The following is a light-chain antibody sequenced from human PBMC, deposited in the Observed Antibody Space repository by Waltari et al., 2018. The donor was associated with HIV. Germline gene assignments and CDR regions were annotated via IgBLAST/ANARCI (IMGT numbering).Light chain of an antibody. CDR3: SSYAGSNNFV. Sequence: QSALTQPPSASGSPGQSVTISCTGTRSDVGGSNYVPWYQQHPGKAPKPMIYEVSKRPSGVPDRFSGSKSGNTASLTVSGLQAEDEADYYCSSYAGSNNFVFGTGTKVTVL. J-gene: IGLJ1*01. CDR2: EVS. V-gene: IGLV2-8*01. CDR1: RSDVGGSNY.